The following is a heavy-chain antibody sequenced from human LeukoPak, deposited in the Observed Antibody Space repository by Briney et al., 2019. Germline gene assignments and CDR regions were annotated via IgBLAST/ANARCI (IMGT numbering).Heavy chain of an antibody. D-gene: IGHD3-22*01. J-gene: IGHJ4*02. CDR3: ARDQGASITMIVVVGYFDY. CDR2: INPNSGGT. Sequence: ASVKVSCKASGYTFTGYYMHWVRQAPGQGLEWMGWINPNSGGTNYAQKFQGRVTMTRDTSISTAHMELSRLRSDDTAVYYCARDQGASITMIVVVGYFDYWGQGTLVTVSS. V-gene: IGHV1-2*02. CDR1: GYTFTGYY.